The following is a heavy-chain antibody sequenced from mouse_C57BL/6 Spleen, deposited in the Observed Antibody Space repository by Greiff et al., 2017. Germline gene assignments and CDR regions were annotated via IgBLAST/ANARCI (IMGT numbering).Heavy chain of an antibody. V-gene: IGHV1-76*01. CDR1: GYTFTDYY. CDR3: ARRPYYYAMDY. Sequence: QVQLQQSGAELVRPGASVKLSCKASGYTFTDYYINWVKQRPGQGLEWIAMIYPGSGNTYYNEKFKGKATLTAEKSSSTAYMQLSSLTSEDSAVYFCARRPYYYAMDYWGQGTSGTVSS. CDR2: IYPGSGNT. J-gene: IGHJ4*01.